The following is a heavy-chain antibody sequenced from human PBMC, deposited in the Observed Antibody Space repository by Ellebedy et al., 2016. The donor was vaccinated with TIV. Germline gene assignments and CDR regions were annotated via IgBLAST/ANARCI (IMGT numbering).Heavy chain of an antibody. J-gene: IGHJ3*01. CDR3: ATDYIGNSGAYDT. V-gene: IGHV3-30*03. CDR2: ISNDGKDT. D-gene: IGHD4-23*01. CDR1: GFTFSRYG. Sequence: GESLKISCAVSGFTFSRYGFHWVRQAPGEGLAWVAAISNDGKDTFYAASVKGRFTISRDNSMKTVNVEMNSLRPEDTAVYFCATDYIGNSGAYDTWGQGTLVIVSS.